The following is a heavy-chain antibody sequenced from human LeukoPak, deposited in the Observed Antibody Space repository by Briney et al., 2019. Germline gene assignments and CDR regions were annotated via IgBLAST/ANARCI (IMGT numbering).Heavy chain of an antibody. CDR3: AKAPVTTCRGAFCYPFDY. V-gene: IGHV3-23*01. CDR2: ISGSGGNT. CDR1: GFSFSTYA. J-gene: IGHJ4*02. D-gene: IGHD2-15*01. Sequence: GGSLRLSCVASGFSFSTYAMTWVRQAPGKGLEWVSAISGSGGNTYYADSVKGRFTISRDNSKNIVYLQMNSLRVEDTAVYYCAKAPVTTCRGAFCYPFDYWGLGTLVTVSS.